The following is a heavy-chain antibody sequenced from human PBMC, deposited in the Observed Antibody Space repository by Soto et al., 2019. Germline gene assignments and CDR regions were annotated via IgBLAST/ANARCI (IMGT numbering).Heavy chain of an antibody. CDR3: VRDRGYNAFDY. D-gene: IGHD5-18*01. J-gene: IGHJ4*02. CDR2: ISSSSSYT. Sequence: GGSLRLSCAASGFTFSGYYMSWIRQAPGKGLEWVSYISSSSSYTNYADSVKGRFTISKDNAENSLELHMNRLRVEDTAVYYCVRDRGYNAFDYWGLGTLVTVSS. CDR1: GFTFSGYY. V-gene: IGHV3-11*06.